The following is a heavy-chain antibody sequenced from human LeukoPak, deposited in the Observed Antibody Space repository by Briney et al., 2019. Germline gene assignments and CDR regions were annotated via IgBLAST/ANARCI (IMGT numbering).Heavy chain of an antibody. CDR1: GFTFSSYW. D-gene: IGHD6-19*01. J-gene: IGHJ3*02. V-gene: IGHV3-7*01. CDR2: IKQDGSEK. Sequence: GSLRLSCAASGFTFSSYWMSWVRQAPGKGLEWVANIKQDGSEKYYVDSVKGRFTISRDNAKNSLYLQMNSLRAEDTAVYYCARDREWLAPGDAFDIWGQGTMVTVSS. CDR3: ARDREWLAPGDAFDI.